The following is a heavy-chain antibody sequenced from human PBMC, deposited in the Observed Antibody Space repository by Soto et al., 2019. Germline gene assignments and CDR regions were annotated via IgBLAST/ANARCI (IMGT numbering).Heavy chain of an antibody. J-gene: IGHJ6*02. CDR2: INPSGGST. D-gene: IGHD6-13*01. CDR1: GYTFTSYY. Sequence: GASVKVSCKASGYTFTSYYMHWVRQAPGQGLEWIGIINPSGGSTSYAQKFQGRVTMTRDTSASTVYMELSSLRSEDTAVYYCARDNELGSWYPSFLLEWVGMDVWAQGTTVPVSS. CDR3: ARDNELGSWYPSFLLEWVGMDV. V-gene: IGHV1-46*01.